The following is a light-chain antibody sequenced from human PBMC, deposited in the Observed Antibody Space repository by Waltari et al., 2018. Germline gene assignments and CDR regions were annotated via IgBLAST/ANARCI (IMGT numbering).Light chain of an antibody. V-gene: IGKV3-11*01. J-gene: IGKJ2*01. CDR2: DAS. CDR1: QSVGTY. Sequence: EIVLTHSLATLSLSPGETATLSCRASQSVGTYLAWYQQKPGQAPRLLIYDASNKATSIPDRFRGSGSGTDFTLTISSLEPEDFALYYCQQRSSWTPHTFGQGARLEIK. CDR3: QQRSSWTPHT.